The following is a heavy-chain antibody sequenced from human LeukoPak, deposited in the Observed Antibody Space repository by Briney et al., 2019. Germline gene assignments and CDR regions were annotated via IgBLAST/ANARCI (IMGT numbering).Heavy chain of an antibody. V-gene: IGHV3-30*04. J-gene: IGHJ4*02. CDR3: ARLPDYYSRHGAPG. D-gene: IGHD3-10*01. CDR1: GFTFSSYA. CDR2: ISYDGSNK. Sequence: GRSLRLSCAASGFTFSSYAMHWVRQAPGKGLEWVAVISYDGSNKYYADSVKGRFTISRDNSKNTLYLQMNSLRAEDTAVYYCARLPDYYSRHGAPGWGQGTLVTVSS.